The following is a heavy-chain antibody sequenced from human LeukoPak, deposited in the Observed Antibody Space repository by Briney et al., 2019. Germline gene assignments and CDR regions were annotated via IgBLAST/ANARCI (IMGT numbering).Heavy chain of an antibody. V-gene: IGHV7-4-1*02. CDR3: ARGLAADC. Sequence: GASVKVSCKAFGYTFTDHAMNWVRQAPGQGPEWMGWIHTKTGNPTYGQGFTGRFVFSLDSSVSTAYLEISDLKAEDTAVYYCARGLAADCWGQGTLITVSS. CDR1: GYTFTDHA. J-gene: IGHJ4*02. CDR2: IHTKTGNP. D-gene: IGHD6-25*01.